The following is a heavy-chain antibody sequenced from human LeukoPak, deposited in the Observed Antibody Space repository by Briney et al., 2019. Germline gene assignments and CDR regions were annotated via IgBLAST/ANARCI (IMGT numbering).Heavy chain of an antibody. D-gene: IGHD6-13*01. Sequence: PSETLSLTCIVSGGSMSRYYWSWIRQPAGKGLEWIGRIYTSGSTNYNPSLKSRVTMSVDTSKNQFSLKLSSVTAADTAVYYCHGTPVGHYYYMDVWGKGTTVTISS. CDR2: IYTSGST. J-gene: IGHJ6*03. V-gene: IGHV4-4*07. CDR3: HGTPVGHYYYMDV. CDR1: GGSMSRYY.